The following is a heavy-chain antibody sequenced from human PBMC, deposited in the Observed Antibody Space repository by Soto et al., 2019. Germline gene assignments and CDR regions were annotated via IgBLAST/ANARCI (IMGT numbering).Heavy chain of an antibody. CDR1: GGSISTYY. D-gene: IGHD6-19*01. CDR3: ARHKVWGSWIPVAGIFDY. CDR2: IYYSGST. V-gene: IGHV4-59*08. Sequence: PSETMCLTCTVSGGSISTYYWSWIRQPPGKGLEWIGYIYYSGSTNYNPSLKSRVTISVDTSKNQFSLKLSSVTAADTAVYYCARHKVWGSWIPVAGIFDYWGQGTLVTVSS. J-gene: IGHJ4*02.